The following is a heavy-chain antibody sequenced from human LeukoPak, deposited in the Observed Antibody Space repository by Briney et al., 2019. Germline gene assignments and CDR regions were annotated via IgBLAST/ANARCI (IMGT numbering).Heavy chain of an antibody. CDR1: GGSFSGYY. CDR2: INHSGST. V-gene: IGHV4-34*01. D-gene: IGHD2-2*02. CDR3: ARRRVNYCSSTSCYIGWFDP. Sequence: SETLSLTCAVYGGSFSGYYWSWIRQPPGKVLEWIGEINHSGSTNYNPSLKSRVTISVDTSKNQFSLKLSSVTAADTAVYYCARRRVNYCSSTSCYIGWFDPWGQGTLVTVSS. J-gene: IGHJ5*02.